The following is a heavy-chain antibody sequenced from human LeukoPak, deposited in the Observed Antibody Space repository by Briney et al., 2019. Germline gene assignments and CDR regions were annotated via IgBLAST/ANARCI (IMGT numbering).Heavy chain of an antibody. D-gene: IGHD6-13*01. CDR2: ISGSGGPM. V-gene: IGHV3-11*04. Sequence: PGGSLRLSCAASGFTFSDYYINWIRQAPGKGLEWVSYISGSGGPMYYADSVKGRFTISRDNAKNSVYLQMNSLRAEDTAVYYCARETTAAGHPNCDYWGQGTLVTVSS. J-gene: IGHJ4*02. CDR3: ARETTAAGHPNCDY. CDR1: GFTFSDYY.